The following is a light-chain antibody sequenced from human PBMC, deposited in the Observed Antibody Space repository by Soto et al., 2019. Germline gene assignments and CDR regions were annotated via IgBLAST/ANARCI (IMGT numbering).Light chain of an antibody. CDR2: VAS. V-gene: IGKV1-17*01. Sequence: DLQMTQSPSSLSASLGARVTITCPASQGIRNDLTWYQQKPGQAPKRLVYVASSLDGGVPDRVSGSGSGTEFTLTISSLQTEDFATYYCLQQNNYPRTFGQGTKVDIK. J-gene: IGKJ2*01. CDR3: LQQNNYPRT. CDR1: QGIRND.